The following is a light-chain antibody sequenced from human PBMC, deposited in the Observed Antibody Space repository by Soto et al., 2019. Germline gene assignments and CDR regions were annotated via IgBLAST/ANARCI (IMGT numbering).Light chain of an antibody. CDR3: QQYGSSAYT. J-gene: IGKJ2*01. CDR2: GAS. CDR1: QSVSSSY. Sequence: EIVLTQSPGTLSLSPGKRATLSCRASQSVSSSYLAWYQQKPGQAPRLLIYGASSSATGIPDRFRGSGSGTDFTLTISRLEPEDFAVYYCQQYGSSAYTFCQGTKLEIK. V-gene: IGKV3-20*01.